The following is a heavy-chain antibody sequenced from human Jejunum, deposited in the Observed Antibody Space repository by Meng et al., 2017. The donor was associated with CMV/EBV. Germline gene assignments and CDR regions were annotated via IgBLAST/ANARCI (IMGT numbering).Heavy chain of an antibody. D-gene: IGHD1-1*01. CDR1: GFSGSLHRVS. Sequence: TLKETGPIRLRTRTTSPLISPFLGFSGSLHRVSVCWFRQPPAKALMCVALIYWYDGKRYSPSLKSRLTITRNSSRNQVVLTMTNMHPVDTAAYFFARTGSYANLLDSWGQGILVTVSS. CDR2: IYWYDGK. J-gene: IGHJ4*02. CDR3: ARTGSYANLLDS. V-gene: IGHV2-5*01.